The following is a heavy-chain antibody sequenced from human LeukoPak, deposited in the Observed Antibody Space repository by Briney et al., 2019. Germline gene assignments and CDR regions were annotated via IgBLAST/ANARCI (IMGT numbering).Heavy chain of an antibody. CDR3: ARWEQQLALFDY. Sequence: SETLSLTCAVYGGSFSGYYWSWIRQPPGKGLEWIGEINHSGSTNYNSSLKSRVIISIDTSKNQFSLKLSSVTAADTAVYYCARWEQQLALFDYWGQGTLVTVSS. D-gene: IGHD6-13*01. CDR2: INHSGST. CDR1: GGSFSGYY. J-gene: IGHJ4*02. V-gene: IGHV4-34*01.